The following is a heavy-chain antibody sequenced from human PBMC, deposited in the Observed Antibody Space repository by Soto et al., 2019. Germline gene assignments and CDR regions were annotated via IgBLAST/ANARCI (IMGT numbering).Heavy chain of an antibody. Sequence: ASVKVSCKASGFTFTSSAMQWVRQARGQRLEWIGWIVVGSGNTNYAQKFQERVTITRDMSTSTAYMELSSLRSEDTAVYYCAAGSTGSSDAFDIWGQGTMVTVSS. CDR1: GFTFTSSA. CDR3: AAGSTGSSDAFDI. J-gene: IGHJ3*02. V-gene: IGHV1-58*02. CDR2: IVVGSGNT. D-gene: IGHD6-6*01.